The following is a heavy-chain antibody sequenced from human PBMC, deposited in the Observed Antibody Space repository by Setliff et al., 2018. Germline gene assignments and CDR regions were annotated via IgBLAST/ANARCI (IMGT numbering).Heavy chain of an antibody. CDR2: IYTSGNT. CDR3: ARGKRYYPYMDV. V-gene: IGHV4-4*07. J-gene: IGHJ6*03. Sequence: SETLSLTCTVSGNSISSDYWSWIRQPAGKGLEWIGRIYTSGNTNYNPSLKSRVTMSVDTSKKQFSLKLSSVTAADTAVYYCARGKRYYPYMDVWGKGTTVNVSS. CDR1: GNSISSDY.